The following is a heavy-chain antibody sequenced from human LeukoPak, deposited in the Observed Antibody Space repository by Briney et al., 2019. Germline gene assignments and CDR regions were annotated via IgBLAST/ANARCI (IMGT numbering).Heavy chain of an antibody. CDR3: ARGGYYYDTVNWFDP. J-gene: IGHJ5*02. Sequence: SETLSLTCAVYGGSFSGYYGSWIRQPPGKGLEWIGEINHSGSTNYNPSLKSRVTISVDTSKNQFSLKLSSVTAADTAVYYCARGGYYYDTVNWFDPWGQGTLVTVSS. D-gene: IGHD3-22*01. V-gene: IGHV4-34*01. CDR2: INHSGST. CDR1: GGSFSGYY.